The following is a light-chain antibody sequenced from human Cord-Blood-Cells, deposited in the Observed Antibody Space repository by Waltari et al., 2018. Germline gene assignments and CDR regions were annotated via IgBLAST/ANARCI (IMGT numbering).Light chain of an antibody. V-gene: IGKV1-39*01. J-gene: IGKJ2*01. CDR3: QQSYSTPYT. CDR1: PSISSY. CDR2: AAS. Sequence: DIQMNQSPSSLSASVGDRVTITCRASPSISSYLNWYQQKPGKAPKLLIYAASSLQSGVPSRFSGSGSGTDFTLTISSLQPEDFATYYCQQSYSTPYTFGQGTKLEIK.